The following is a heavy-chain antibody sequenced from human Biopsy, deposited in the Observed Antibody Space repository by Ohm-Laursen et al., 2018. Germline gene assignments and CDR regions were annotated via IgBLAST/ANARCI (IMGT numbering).Heavy chain of an antibody. CDR2: INPSGSTT. CDR1: GYSFTRYY. Sequence: ASEKVSCKASGYSFTRYYMHWARQAPGQGLEWMGMINPSGSTTSYPQIFQGRVTMTRDTSKSTVYMELSSLRSADTAVYFCARNTGWYGDLYYFDYWGQGTLVTVSS. D-gene: IGHD6-19*01. CDR3: ARNTGWYGDLYYFDY. V-gene: IGHV1-46*01. J-gene: IGHJ4*02.